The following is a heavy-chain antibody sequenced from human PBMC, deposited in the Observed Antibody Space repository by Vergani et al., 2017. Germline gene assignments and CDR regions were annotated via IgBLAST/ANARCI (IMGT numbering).Heavy chain of an antibody. CDR3: AREPLYSTTWPFLLLAMDV. D-gene: IGHD6-13*01. CDR1: GGSISSGSYY. Sequence: QVQLQESGPGLVRPSQTLSLTCTVSGGSISSGSYYWSWFRQPAGKGLEWIGRFYSGGGTSYNPSLKSRVTISVDTSKNQFSLQLGSVTAADTAVYYCAREPLYSTTWPFLLLAMDVWVQGTTVTVSS. J-gene: IGHJ6*02. CDR2: FYSGGGT. V-gene: IGHV4-61*02.